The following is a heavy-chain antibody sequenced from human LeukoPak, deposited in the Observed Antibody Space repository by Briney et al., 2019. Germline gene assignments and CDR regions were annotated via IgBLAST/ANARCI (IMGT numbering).Heavy chain of an antibody. CDR3: ARDPARSYYDYVWGSYRAFDY. CDR2: IYHSGST. V-gene: IGHV4-38-2*02. J-gene: IGHJ4*02. CDR1: GYSISSGYY. D-gene: IGHD3-16*02. Sequence: SETLSLTCTVSGYSISSGYYWGWIRQPPGKGLEWIGSIYHSGSTYYNPSLKSRVTISVDTSKNQFSLKLSSVTAADTAVYYCARDPARSYYDYVWGSYRAFDYWGQGTLVTVSS.